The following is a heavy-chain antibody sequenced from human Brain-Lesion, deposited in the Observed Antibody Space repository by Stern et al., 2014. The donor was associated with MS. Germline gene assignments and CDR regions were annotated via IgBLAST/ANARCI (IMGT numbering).Heavy chain of an antibody. V-gene: IGHV2-5*02. CDR1: GFSLRTDGVG. J-gene: IGHJ4*02. Sequence: SGPALVTPTQTLTLTCTFSGFSLRTDGVGVGWVRQPPGQALESLALIYWDNDKRYSPSRRSRLTITKDTSRNQVVLTMTNMDPVDTATYYCAHRRPHYASWDNGDFDYWGQGALVTVSS. CDR3: AHRRPHYASWDNGDFDY. CDR2: IYWDNDK. D-gene: IGHD3-3*01.